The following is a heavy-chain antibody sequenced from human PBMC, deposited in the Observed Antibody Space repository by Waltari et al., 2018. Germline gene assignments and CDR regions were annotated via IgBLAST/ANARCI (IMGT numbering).Heavy chain of an antibody. CDR2: IYPGASDT. D-gene: IGHD3-10*01. CDR3: ARQSVGSGSYYDDY. Sequence: EVQLVQSGAEVKKPGESLKISCKGSGYSFTNYWIAWVRQMPGKGLEWMGFIYPGASDTRYSPSFQGQVTTSADKSISTAYLHWSSLKASDTAMYYCARQSVGSGSYYDDYWGQGTLVTVSS. V-gene: IGHV5-51*01. CDR1: GYSFTNYW. J-gene: IGHJ4*02.